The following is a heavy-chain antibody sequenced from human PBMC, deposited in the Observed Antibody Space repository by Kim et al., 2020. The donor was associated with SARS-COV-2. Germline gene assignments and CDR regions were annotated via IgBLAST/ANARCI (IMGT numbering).Heavy chain of an antibody. CDR1: GGTFSSYA. J-gene: IGHJ4*02. Sequence: SVKVSCKASGGTFSSYAISWVRQAPGQGLEWMGGIIPIFGTANYAQKFQGRVTITADESTSTAYMELSSLRSEDTAVYYCARDRGIVVVRMSWAFDYWGQGTLVTVSS. CDR2: IIPIFGTA. D-gene: IGHD3-22*01. CDR3: ARDRGIVVVRMSWAFDY. V-gene: IGHV1-69*13.